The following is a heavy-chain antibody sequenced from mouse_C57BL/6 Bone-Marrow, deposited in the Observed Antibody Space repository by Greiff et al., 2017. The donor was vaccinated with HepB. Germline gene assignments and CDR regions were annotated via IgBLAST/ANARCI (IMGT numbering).Heavy chain of an antibody. V-gene: IGHV1-85*01. J-gene: IGHJ1*03. CDR1: GYTFTSYD. D-gene: IGHD1-1*01. CDR3: ARGVYYYGSSRYWYFDV. Sequence: QVQLQQSGPELVKPGASVKLSCKASGYTFTSYDINWVKQRPGQGLEWIGRIYPRGGSTKYNEKFKGKATLTVDTSSSTAYMELHSLTSEDSAVYFCARGVYYYGSSRYWYFDVWGTGTTVTVSS. CDR2: IYPRGGST.